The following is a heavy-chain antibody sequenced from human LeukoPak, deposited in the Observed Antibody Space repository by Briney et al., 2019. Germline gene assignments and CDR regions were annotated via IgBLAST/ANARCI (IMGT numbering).Heavy chain of an antibody. Sequence: TSVKVSCKASGYTFTGYYMDWVRQAPGQGLEWIGRINPNTGGTNYAQNFQGSVTMTRDTSITTVYMELSRLRSDDTAVYYCARVGDGLNDGFDIWGQGRMVTVSS. CDR1: GYTFTGYY. CDR3: ARVGDGLNDGFDI. D-gene: IGHD5-24*01. CDR2: INPNTGGT. J-gene: IGHJ3*02. V-gene: IGHV1-2*06.